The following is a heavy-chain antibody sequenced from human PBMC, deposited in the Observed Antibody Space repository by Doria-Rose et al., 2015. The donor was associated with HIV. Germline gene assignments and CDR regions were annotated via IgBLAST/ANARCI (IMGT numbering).Heavy chain of an antibody. CDR3: ARIKSSRWYHKYYFDS. V-gene: IGHV2-26*01. Sequence: QITLKESGPVLVKPTETLTLTCTVSGVSLSSPGMGVSWIRQPPGKALEWPANIFSDDERSYKTSLKSRLTISRGTSKRQVVLTMTDMDPVDTATYYCARIKSSRWYHKYYFDSWGQGTLVIVSA. J-gene: IGHJ4*02. D-gene: IGHD6-13*01. CDR1: GVSLSSPGMG. CDR2: IFSDDER.